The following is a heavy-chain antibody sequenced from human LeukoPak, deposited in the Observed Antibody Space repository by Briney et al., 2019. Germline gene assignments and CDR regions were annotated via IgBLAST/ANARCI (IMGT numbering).Heavy chain of an antibody. V-gene: IGHV4-39*01. J-gene: IGHJ5*02. CDR1: SGSISSTSYY. CDR3: ARHGPAWDWFDP. CDR2: IYYSGIA. Sequence: SETLSLTRTVSSGSISSTSYYWGWIRQPPGKGLEWIGSIYYSGIAYYNPSLKSRLTISVDTSKNQFSLKLNSVTAPDTAVYYCARHGPAWDWFDPWGQGTLVTVSS.